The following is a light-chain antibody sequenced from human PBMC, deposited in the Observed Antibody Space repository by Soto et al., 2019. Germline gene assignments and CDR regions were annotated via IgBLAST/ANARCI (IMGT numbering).Light chain of an antibody. Sequence: EIVLTQSPATVSVSPGERATLSCRASQSVNSNLAWYQQKLGQAPRVLIYGASTRATGIPARFSGSGSGTEFILTISSLQSEDFALYYCQEYNTWPWTFGQGTKVDIK. CDR2: GAS. CDR1: QSVNSN. V-gene: IGKV3-15*01. J-gene: IGKJ1*01. CDR3: QEYNTWPWT.